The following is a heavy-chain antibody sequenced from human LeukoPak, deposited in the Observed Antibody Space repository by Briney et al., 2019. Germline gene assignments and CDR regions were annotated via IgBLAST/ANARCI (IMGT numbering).Heavy chain of an antibody. CDR1: GFTVSSNY. D-gene: IGHD5-18*01. CDR2: IYSGGST. V-gene: IGHV3-53*01. Sequence: PGGSLRLSCAASGFTVSSNYMSWVRQAPGKGLEWVSVIYSGGSTYYADSVKGRFTISRDNSKNTLYLQMSSLRAEDTAVYYCARGLRGYSYGLIEYWGQGTLVTVSS. J-gene: IGHJ4*02. CDR3: ARGLRGYSYGLIEY.